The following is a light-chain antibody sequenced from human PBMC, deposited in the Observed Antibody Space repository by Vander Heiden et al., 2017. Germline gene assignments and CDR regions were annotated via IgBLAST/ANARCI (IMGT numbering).Light chain of an antibody. CDR1: SSDVGGYNY. J-gene: IGLJ2*01. CDR3: TSYTSRTTWV. CDR2: DVS. V-gene: IGLV2-14*03. Sequence: QSALTQPASVSASPGQSITISCTGTSSDVGGYNYVSWYQQHPGKAPKVMIYDVSNRPSGVSNRFSGSKSGNTASLTISGLQAEDEADYYCTSYTSRTTWVFGGGTKLTVL.